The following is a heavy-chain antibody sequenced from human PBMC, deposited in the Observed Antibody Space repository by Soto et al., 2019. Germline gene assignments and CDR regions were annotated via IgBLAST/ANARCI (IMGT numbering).Heavy chain of an antibody. CDR3: ATRAYYDPSGYYFYYFDY. CDR1: GFTFSNYA. V-gene: IGHV3-23*01. Sequence: EVQLLESGGGLVQPGGSLRLSCAASGFTFSNYAMSWVRQAPGKGLEWVSGISGSGGSTYYADSVKGRFTISRDNSKNTLYLQMNNLRAEDTALYYCATRAYYDPSGYYFYYFDYWGQGTLVTVSS. D-gene: IGHD3-22*01. CDR2: ISGSGGST. J-gene: IGHJ4*02.